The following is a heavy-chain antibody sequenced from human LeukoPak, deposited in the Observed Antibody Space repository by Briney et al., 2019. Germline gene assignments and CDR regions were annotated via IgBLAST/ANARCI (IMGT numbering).Heavy chain of an antibody. Sequence: GGSLRLSCAASGFTFSSYWMSWMRQAPGEGLEWVANIKYDGNEEYYVDSVKGRFTISRDNAKNSLYLQLNSLRVEDTAVYYCKSGGAAPGSFDYWGQGTLVTVSP. D-gene: IGHD1-1*01. V-gene: IGHV3-7*01. J-gene: IGHJ4*02. CDR3: KSGGAAPGSFDY. CDR2: IKYDGNEE. CDR1: GFTFSSYW.